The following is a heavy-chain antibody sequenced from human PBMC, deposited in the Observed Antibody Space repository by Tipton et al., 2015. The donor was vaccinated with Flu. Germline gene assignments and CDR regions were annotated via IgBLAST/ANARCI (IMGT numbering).Heavy chain of an antibody. CDR3: ARGLVYCGGDCYWGDY. CDR1: GYTFTGYY. V-gene: IGHV1-2*06. Sequence: QVQLVQSGAEVKKPGASVKVSCKASGYTFTGYYMHWVRQAPGQGLEWMGRINPNSGGTNYAQKFQGRVTMTRDTSISTAYMELSRLRSDDTAVYYCARGLVYCGGDCYWGDYWGQGTLVTVSS. J-gene: IGHJ4*02. CDR2: INPNSGGT. D-gene: IGHD2-21*01.